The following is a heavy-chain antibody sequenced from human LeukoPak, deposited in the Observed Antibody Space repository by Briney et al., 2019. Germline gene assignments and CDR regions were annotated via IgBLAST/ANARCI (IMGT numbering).Heavy chain of an antibody. Sequence: GGSLRLSCAASGFSFSDHYMDWVRQAPGKGLEWVGRARNKANSYSTEYAASVKGRFTISRDNAKNTLYLQMNSLRAEDTAVYYCARDVGHIIDYWGQGTLVTVSS. J-gene: IGHJ4*02. CDR1: GFSFSDHY. CDR2: ARNKANSYST. CDR3: ARDVGHIIDY. D-gene: IGHD2-15*01. V-gene: IGHV3-72*01.